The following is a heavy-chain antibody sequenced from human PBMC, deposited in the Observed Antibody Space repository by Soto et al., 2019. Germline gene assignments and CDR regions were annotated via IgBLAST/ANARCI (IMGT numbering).Heavy chain of an antibody. CDR3: ASGDPGWGLYYGAFEI. CDR2: IIPIFGTA. Sequence: GASVKVSCKASGGTFSSYAISWVRQAPGQGLEWMGGIIPIFGTANYAQKFQGRVTITADESTSTAYMELSSLRSEDTAVYYCASGDPGWGLYYGAFEIWGQGTMVTVSS. D-gene: IGHD4-17*01. V-gene: IGHV1-69*13. J-gene: IGHJ3*02. CDR1: GGTFSSYA.